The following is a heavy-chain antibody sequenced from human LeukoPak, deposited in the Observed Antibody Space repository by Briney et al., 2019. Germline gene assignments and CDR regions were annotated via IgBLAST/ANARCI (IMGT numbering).Heavy chain of an antibody. CDR1: GFSFNSYN. V-gene: IGHV3-21*04. Sequence: PGGSLRLSCSAPGFSFNSYNMNWVHQAPGKGLEWLASIVGSSNQIYYAESVKGRFTVSTDNDKSSVFLQMASLRADDTAVYYCAIIVQAYYYYGMDVWGQGTTVTVSS. J-gene: IGHJ6*02. D-gene: IGHD1-26*01. CDR2: IVGSSNQI. CDR3: AIIVQAYYYYGMDV.